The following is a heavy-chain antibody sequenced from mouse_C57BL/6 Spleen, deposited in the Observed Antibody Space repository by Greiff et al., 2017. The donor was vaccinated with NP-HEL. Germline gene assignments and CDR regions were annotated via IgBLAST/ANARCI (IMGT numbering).Heavy chain of an antibody. V-gene: IGHV5-6*01. CDR1: GFTFSSYG. CDR3: ARHAFITTVVGYFDY. Sequence: EVQGVESGGDLVKPGGSLKLSCAASGFTFSSYGMSWVRQTPDKRLEWVATISSGGSYTYYPDSVKGRFTISRDNAKNTLYLQMSSLKSEDTAMYYCARHAFITTVVGYFDYWGQGTTLTVSS. D-gene: IGHD1-1*01. CDR2: ISSGGSYT. J-gene: IGHJ2*01.